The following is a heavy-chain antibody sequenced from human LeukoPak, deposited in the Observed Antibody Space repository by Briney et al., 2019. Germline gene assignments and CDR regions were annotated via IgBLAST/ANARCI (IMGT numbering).Heavy chain of an antibody. V-gene: IGHV4-59*01. CDR1: GGSISSYY. D-gene: IGHD2-2*02. CDR3: ARDIPHYYGMDV. Sequence: SETLSFTCTVSGGSISSYYWSWIRQPPGKGLEWIGYIYYSGSTNYNPSLKSRVTISVDTSKNQFSLKLSSVTAADTAVYYCARDIPHYYGMDVWGQGTTVTVSS. CDR2: IYYSGST. J-gene: IGHJ6*02.